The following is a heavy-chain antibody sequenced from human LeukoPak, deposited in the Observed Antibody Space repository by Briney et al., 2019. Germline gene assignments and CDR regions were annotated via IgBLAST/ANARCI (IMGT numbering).Heavy chain of an antibody. D-gene: IGHD1-26*01. Sequence: GGSLRLSCAASGFTFSSYAMSWVRQAPGKGLEWVSSISSSSSYIYYADSVKGRFTISRDNAKNSLYLQMNSLRAEDTAVYYCARVEALSGSYSAFDIWGQGTMVTVSS. CDR2: ISSSSSYI. V-gene: IGHV3-21*01. CDR3: ARVEALSGSYSAFDI. CDR1: GFTFSSYA. J-gene: IGHJ3*02.